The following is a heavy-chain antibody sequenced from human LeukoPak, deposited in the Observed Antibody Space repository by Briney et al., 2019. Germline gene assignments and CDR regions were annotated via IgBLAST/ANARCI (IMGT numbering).Heavy chain of an antibody. Sequence: VASVKVSCKASGYTFTSYGISWVRQAPGQGLEWMGWISAYNGNTNYAQKLQGRVTMTTDTSTSTAYMELRSLRSDDTAVYYCARGIAVAGTGWFDPWGQGTLVTVSS. D-gene: IGHD6-19*01. J-gene: IGHJ5*02. V-gene: IGHV1-18*01. CDR2: ISAYNGNT. CDR1: GYTFTSYG. CDR3: ARGIAVAGTGWFDP.